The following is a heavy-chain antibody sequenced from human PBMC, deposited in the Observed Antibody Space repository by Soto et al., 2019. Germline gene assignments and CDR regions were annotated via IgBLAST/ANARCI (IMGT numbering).Heavy chain of an antibody. CDR2: ISSSGRTI. Sequence: QVQLVESGGGLVKPEGSLRLSCAASGFTFSDYYMRWIRQAPGKGLEWVSYISSSGRTIYYADSVKSRFTNSRDNAKNSLYLQMNSLRAEDTAVYYCARVPVVAATPFDLFDYWGQGTLVTVSS. CDR3: ARVPVVAATPFDLFDY. J-gene: IGHJ4*02. D-gene: IGHD2-15*01. CDR1: GFTFSDYY. V-gene: IGHV3-11*01.